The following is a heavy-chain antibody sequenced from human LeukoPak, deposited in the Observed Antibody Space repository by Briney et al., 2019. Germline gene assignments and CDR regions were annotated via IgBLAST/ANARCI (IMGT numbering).Heavy chain of an antibody. J-gene: IGHJ4*02. Sequence: ASVKVSCKASGYTFTSYGINWLRQAPGQGLEWMGWISFHNGNTNYPQKLQGRVTMTTDRSTSTAYMELRSLRSDDTAVYYCARADVSGSYFHLDYWGQRTLVTVSS. CDR2: ISFHNGNT. D-gene: IGHD3-16*01. CDR1: GYTFTSYG. V-gene: IGHV1-18*01. CDR3: ARADVSGSYFHLDY.